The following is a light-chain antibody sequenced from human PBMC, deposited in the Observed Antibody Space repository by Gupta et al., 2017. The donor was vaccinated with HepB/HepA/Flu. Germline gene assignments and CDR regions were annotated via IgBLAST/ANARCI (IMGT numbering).Light chain of an antibody. CDR3: QQYYSSPLT. V-gene: IGKV4-1*01. CDR2: WAS. Sequence: DIVMTQYPDSLALSLGERANINCKSSQSVFYSSNNKNYLAWFQQKPGQPPKLLIHWASTRESGVPDRFSGSGSGTDFTLTISSLQAEDVAVYYCQQYYSSPLTFGGGTKVEIK. CDR1: QSVFYSSNNKNY. J-gene: IGKJ4*01.